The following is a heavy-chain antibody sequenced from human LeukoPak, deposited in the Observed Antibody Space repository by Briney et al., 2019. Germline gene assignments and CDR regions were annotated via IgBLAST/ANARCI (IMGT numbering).Heavy chain of an antibody. CDR2: INPNSGGT. D-gene: IGHD3-3*02. V-gene: IGHV1-2*02. J-gene: IGHJ6*02. Sequence: ASVKVSCKASGYTFTGYYMHWVRQAPGQGLEWMGWINPNSGGTNCAQKFQGRVTMTRDTSISTAYMELSRLRSDDTAVYYCAGPRHILYGMDVWGQGTTVTVSS. CDR1: GYTFTGYY. CDR3: AGPRHILYGMDV.